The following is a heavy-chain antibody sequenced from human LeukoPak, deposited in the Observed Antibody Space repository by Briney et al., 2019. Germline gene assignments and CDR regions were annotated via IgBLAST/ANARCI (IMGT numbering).Heavy chain of an antibody. CDR1: GFTFSTYG. J-gene: IGHJ4*02. CDR2: ISYDGSNK. Sequence: GGSLRLSCAASGFTFSTYGMHWVRQAPGKGLEWVAVISYDGSNKYYADSVKGRFTISRDNSKNTLYLQMNSLRAEDTAVYYCARDRGQQLVLRYFDYWGQGTLVTVSS. CDR3: ARDRGQQLVLRYFDY. D-gene: IGHD6-13*01. V-gene: IGHV3-30*03.